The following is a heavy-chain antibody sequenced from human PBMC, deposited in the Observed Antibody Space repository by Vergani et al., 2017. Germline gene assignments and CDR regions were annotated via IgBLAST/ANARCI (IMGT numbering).Heavy chain of an antibody. J-gene: IGHJ3*01. CDR2: IYMNGNT. Sequence: QVQLQESGPGLVKPSETLSLTCTVSGVSISSYYWSWIRQPAGKGLEWIGRIYMNGNTNYNPSLKSRVAVSVDTSKNQFSLKLTSVTAADTAIYYCARMTHCSGTTCPGAFDLWGQGTMVTVSA. D-gene: IGHD2-2*01. CDR1: GVSISSYY. V-gene: IGHV4-4*07. CDR3: ARMTHCSGTTCPGAFDL.